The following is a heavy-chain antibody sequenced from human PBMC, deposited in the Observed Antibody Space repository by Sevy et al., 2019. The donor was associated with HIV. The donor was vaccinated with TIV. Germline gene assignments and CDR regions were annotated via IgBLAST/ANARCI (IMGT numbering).Heavy chain of an antibody. CDR1: GGSITDKKYY. V-gene: IGHV4-39*01. J-gene: IGHJ1*01. D-gene: IGHD6-13*01. CDR2: ISYGGST. Sequence: SETLSLTCTVSGGSITDKKYYWAWIRQPPGKGLEWIGSISYGGSTNYNPSLQSRVTLSVDTCKNQFSLTLSSVTAADTAKYYCARRVAAAGQGNEYFQHWGRGTLVTVSS. CDR3: ARRVAAAGQGNEYFQH.